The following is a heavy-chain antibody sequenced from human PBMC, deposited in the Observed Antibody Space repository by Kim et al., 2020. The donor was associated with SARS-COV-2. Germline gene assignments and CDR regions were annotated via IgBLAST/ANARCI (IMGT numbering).Heavy chain of an antibody. V-gene: IGHV1-46*02. J-gene: IGHJ6*01. CDR2: INPSDCHG. D-gene: IGHD3-16*01. CDR1: GYSFNTYY. Sequence: ASVKVSCKASGYSFNTYYLHWVRQAPGQGLEWMGMINPSDCHGSYARKFQGRVIMTRDLSTSTSYMELSSLTSDDTATYFCARERSGTPISSSYAFWGQG. CDR3: ARERSGTPISSSYAF.